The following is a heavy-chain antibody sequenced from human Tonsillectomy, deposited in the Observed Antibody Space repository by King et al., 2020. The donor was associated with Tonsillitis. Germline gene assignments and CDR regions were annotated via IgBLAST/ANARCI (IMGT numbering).Heavy chain of an antibody. CDR1: GGSISSYY. J-gene: IGHJ5*02. D-gene: IGHD3-10*01. Sequence: QVQLQESGPGLVKPSETLSLTCSVSGGSISSYYWSWIRQPPGKGLEWIGYMYYSGSSNYNPSLKSRVTISVDTSKNQFSLKLSSATAPDTAVYYCARVTEWFGEFGNWFDPWGQGTLVTVSS. CDR3: ARVTEWFGEFGNWFDP. V-gene: IGHV4-59*01. CDR2: MYYSGSS.